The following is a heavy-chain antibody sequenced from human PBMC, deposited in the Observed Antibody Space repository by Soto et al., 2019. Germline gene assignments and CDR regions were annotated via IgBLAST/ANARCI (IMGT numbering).Heavy chain of an antibody. CDR1: GDSVSSNSAA. CDR2: TYYRAKWYN. CDR3: ARDPKSKTYYDFWSGYYRAADYYYYGMDA. D-gene: IGHD3-3*01. V-gene: IGHV6-1*01. J-gene: IGHJ6*02. Sequence: SQTLSLTGALSGDSVSSNSAAWNWIRQSPWRGLEWLGRTYYRAKWYNDYAVSVKSRITINPDTSKNKFSLQLNSVTPEDTAVYHCARDPKSKTYYDFWSGYYRAADYYYYGMDAWGQGTTVTVSS.